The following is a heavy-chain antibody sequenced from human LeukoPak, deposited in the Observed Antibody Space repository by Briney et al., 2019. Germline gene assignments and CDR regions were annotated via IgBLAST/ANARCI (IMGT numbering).Heavy chain of an antibody. CDR3: AKERPPITMIVVAPDY. V-gene: IGHV3-30*18. Sequence: GGSLRLSCAASGFTFSSYGMHWVRQAPGKGLEWVAVISYDGSSKYYADSVKGRFTISRDNSKNTLYLQMNSLRAEDTALYYCAKERPPITMIVVAPDYWGQGTLVTVSS. CDR1: GFTFSSYG. D-gene: IGHD3-22*01. CDR2: ISYDGSSK. J-gene: IGHJ4*02.